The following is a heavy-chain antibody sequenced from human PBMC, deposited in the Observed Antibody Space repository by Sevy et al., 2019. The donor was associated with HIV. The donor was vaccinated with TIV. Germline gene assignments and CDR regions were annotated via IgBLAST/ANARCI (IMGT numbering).Heavy chain of an antibody. J-gene: IGHJ3*02. CDR2: IRSKAYGGTT. D-gene: IGHD6-13*01. Sequence: GGSLRLSCTASGFTFGDYAMSWFRQAPGKGLEWVGFIRSKAYGGTTEYAASVKGRFTISRDDSKSIAYLQMNSLKTADTAVYYCTRDYSSSWFPTPTRNVNAFDIWGQGTMVTVSS. CDR1: GFTFGDYA. V-gene: IGHV3-49*03. CDR3: TRDYSSSWFPTPTRNVNAFDI.